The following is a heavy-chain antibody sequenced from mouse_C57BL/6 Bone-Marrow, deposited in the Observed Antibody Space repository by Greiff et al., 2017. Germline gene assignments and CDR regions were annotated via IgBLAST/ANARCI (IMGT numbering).Heavy chain of an antibody. Sequence: QVQLQQSGPELVKPGASVKISCKASGYAFSSSWMNWVKQRPGKGLEWIGRIYPGDGDTNYNGKFKGKATLTTDKSASTAYMQLSSRTSEDYAVYFCSKGPFDYCGQGTTLTVSS. D-gene: IGHD3-3*01. CDR2: IYPGDGDT. CDR3: SKGPFDY. J-gene: IGHJ2*01. CDR1: GYAFSSSW. V-gene: IGHV1-82*01.